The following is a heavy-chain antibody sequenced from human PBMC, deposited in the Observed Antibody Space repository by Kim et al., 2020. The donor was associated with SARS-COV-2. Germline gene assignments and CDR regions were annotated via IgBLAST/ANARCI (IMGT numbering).Heavy chain of an antibody. J-gene: IGHJ4*02. CDR3: AARGWEIAVAALPY. CDR1: GGSFSGYY. D-gene: IGHD6-19*01. Sequence: SETLSLTCAVYGGSFSGYYWSWIRQPPGKGLEWIGEINHSGSTNYNPSLKSRVTISVDTSKNQFSLKLSSVTAADTAVYYCAARGWEIAVAALPYWGQGTLVTVSS. CDR2: INHSGST. V-gene: IGHV4-34*01.